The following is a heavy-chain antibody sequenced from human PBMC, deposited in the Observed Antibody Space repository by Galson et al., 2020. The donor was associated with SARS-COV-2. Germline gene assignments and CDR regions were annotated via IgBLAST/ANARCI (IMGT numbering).Heavy chain of an antibody. D-gene: IGHD1-1*01. J-gene: IGHJ5*02. Sequence: SETLSLTCTVSGGSISSGGYYWSWIRQHPGKGLEWIGYIYYSGSTYYNPSLKSRVTISVDTSKNQFSLKLSSVTAADTAVYYCARVQWDEWNPEPNWFDPWGQGTLVTVSS. CDR1: GGSISSGGYY. V-gene: IGHV4-31*03. CDR2: IYYSGST. CDR3: ARVQWDEWNPEPNWFDP.